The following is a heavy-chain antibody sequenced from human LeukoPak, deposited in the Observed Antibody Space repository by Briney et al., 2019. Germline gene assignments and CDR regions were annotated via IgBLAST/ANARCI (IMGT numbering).Heavy chain of an antibody. CDR3: ARQYCSSTSCYQGDLDY. CDR1: GYSFTSYR. CDR2: IDPSDSYT. D-gene: IGHD2-2*01. J-gene: IGHJ4*02. V-gene: IGHV5-10-1*01. Sequence: GESLKISGKGSGYSFTSYRISWVRQMPGKGLEWMGRIDPSDSYTNYSPSFQGHVTISADKSISTGYLQWIGLKASDTAMYYCARQYCSSTSCYQGDLDYWGQGTLVTVSS.